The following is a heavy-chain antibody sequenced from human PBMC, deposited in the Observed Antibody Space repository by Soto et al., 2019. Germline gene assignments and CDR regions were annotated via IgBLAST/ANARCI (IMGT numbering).Heavy chain of an antibody. CDR3: ARSVAVPGAHIDY. Sequence: PSETLSLTCGVSGGSISGPYWSWIRQSPGKGLEWLGYVYYTGSTNYSPSLRSRVSISVDTSKNEFSLSLSSVTAADTAGYFCARSVAVPGAHIDYWGQGTQVTVSS. CDR1: GGSISGPY. V-gene: IGHV4-59*11. CDR2: VYYTGST. J-gene: IGHJ4*02. D-gene: IGHD6-19*01.